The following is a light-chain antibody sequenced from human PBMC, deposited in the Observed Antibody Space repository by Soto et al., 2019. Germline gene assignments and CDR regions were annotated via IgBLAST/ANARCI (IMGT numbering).Light chain of an antibody. CDR1: QFIGNY. Sequence: DTQMTQSPSTLSASVGDRVTITCRASQFIGNYLAWYQQKPGRAPNLLIYKASSLESGVPLRFSGSGSGTEFTLTISGLQPDDFATYYRQQYNNSFGQGTKLEIK. CDR2: KAS. V-gene: IGKV1-5*03. J-gene: IGKJ2*01. CDR3: QQYNNS.